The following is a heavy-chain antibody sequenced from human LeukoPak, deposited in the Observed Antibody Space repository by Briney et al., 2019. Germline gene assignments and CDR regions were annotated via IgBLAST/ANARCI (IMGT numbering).Heavy chain of an antibody. CDR2: MNTNSGNT. D-gene: IGHD5/OR15-5a*01. J-gene: IGHJ4*02. Sequence: ASVKVSCKASGYTFTSYSINWVRQATGQGLEWMGWMNTNSGNTGYGQQFQGRVTMTRDTSISTAYMGLSSLRSEDTAVYYCARNLPSTGNFEYWGQGTLVTVSS. V-gene: IGHV1-8*01. CDR3: ARNLPSTGNFEY. CDR1: GYTFTSYS.